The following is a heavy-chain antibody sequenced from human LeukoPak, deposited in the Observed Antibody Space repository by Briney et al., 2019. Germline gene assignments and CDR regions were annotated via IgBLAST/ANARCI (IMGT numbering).Heavy chain of an antibody. CDR3: ARVGAYNWNYTCDY. J-gene: IGHJ4*02. CDR1: GFTFSSYE. CDR2: IRSSGSTI. V-gene: IGHV3-48*03. D-gene: IGHD1-7*01. Sequence: LGGSLRLSCAASGFTFSSYEMNWVRQAPGQGLEWVSYIRSSGSTIYYADSVKGRFTISRDNAKNSLSLQMNRLRAEDTAVYHCARVGAYNWNYTCDYWGQGTLVTVSS.